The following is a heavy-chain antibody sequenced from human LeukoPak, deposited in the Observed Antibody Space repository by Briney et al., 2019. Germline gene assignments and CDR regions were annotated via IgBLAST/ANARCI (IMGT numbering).Heavy chain of an antibody. Sequence: SETLSLTCTVSGDSISSYYWSWIRQPAGKGLEWIGRIYTSGSTNYNPSLKSRVTMSVDTSKNQFSLKLSSVTAADTAVYYCASFTLYYYGSGSYYNGWGQGTLVTVSS. J-gene: IGHJ4*02. V-gene: IGHV4-4*07. CDR2: IYTSGST. CDR3: ASFTLYYYGSGSYYNG. CDR1: GDSISSYY. D-gene: IGHD3-10*01.